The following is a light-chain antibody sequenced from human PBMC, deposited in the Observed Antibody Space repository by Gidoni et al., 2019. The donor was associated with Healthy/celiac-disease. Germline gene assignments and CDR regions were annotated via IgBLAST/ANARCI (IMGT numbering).Light chain of an antibody. CDR1: QSVLYSSNNKNY. CDR2: WAS. CDR3: QQYYSTPQLT. Sequence: DIVMTQSPDSLAVSLGERATINCKSSQSVLYSSNNKNYLAWYQQKPGQPPKLIIYWASTRESGVPDRFSGSGSGTDFTLTISSLQAEDVAVYYCQQYYSTPQLTFGGGTKVEIK. J-gene: IGKJ4*01. V-gene: IGKV4-1*01.